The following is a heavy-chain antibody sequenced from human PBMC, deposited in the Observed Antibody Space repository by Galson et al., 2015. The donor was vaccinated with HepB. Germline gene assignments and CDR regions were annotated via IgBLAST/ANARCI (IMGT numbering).Heavy chain of an antibody. CDR3: AKEVNTVATDYGMDV. V-gene: IGHV3-30*18. CDR1: GFTFSSYD. D-gene: IGHD4-17*01. CDR2: ISYDGSHK. J-gene: IGHJ6*02. Sequence: SLRLSCAASGFTFSSYDMHWVRQAPGKGLEWVAVISYDGSHKYYADSVKGRFTISRDNSMNTLYLQMNSLRAEDTALYYCAKEVNTVATDYGMDVWGQGTTVTVSS.